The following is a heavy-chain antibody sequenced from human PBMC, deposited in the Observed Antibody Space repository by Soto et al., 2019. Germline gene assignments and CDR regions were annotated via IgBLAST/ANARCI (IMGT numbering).Heavy chain of an antibody. J-gene: IGHJ6*02. CDR3: ARGDIAAETFFYYYGMDL. V-gene: IGHV3-74*01. CDR2: INGDATTT. CDR1: GFTLNNYW. D-gene: IGHD6-13*01. Sequence: QLVESGGGLVQPGGSLRLSCAASGFTLNNYWMHWVRQAQGMGLVWVSRINGDATTTSYADSVKGRFTISRDNARNTLYLQMNSLRAEDTALYYCARGDIAAETFFYYYGMDLWGQGTTVTVS.